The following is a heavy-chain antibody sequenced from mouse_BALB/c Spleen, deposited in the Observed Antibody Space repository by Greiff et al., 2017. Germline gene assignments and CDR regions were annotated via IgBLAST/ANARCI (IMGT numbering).Heavy chain of an antibody. D-gene: IGHD2-1*01. Sequence: QVQLKESGAELERPGTSVKVSCKASGYAFTNYLIEWVKQRPGQGLEWIGVINPGSGGTNYNEKFKGKATLTADKSSSTAYMQLSSLTSDDSAVYFCASYGNYNFDYWGQGTTLTVSS. V-gene: IGHV1-54*03. CDR1: GYAFTNYL. J-gene: IGHJ2*01. CDR2: INPGSGGT. CDR3: ASYGNYNFDY.